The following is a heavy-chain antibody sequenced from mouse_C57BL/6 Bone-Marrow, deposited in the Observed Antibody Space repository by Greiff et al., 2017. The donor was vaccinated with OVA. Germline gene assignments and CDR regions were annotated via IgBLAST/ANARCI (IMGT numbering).Heavy chain of an antibody. CDR3: ARDGY. V-gene: IGHV5-6*01. CDR2: ISSGGSYT. CDR1: GFTFSSYG. J-gene: IGHJ4*01. Sequence: EVQGVESGGDLVKPGGSLKLSCAASGFTFSSYGLSWVRQTPDKRLEWVATISSGGSYTYYPDSVKGRFTISRDKAKNTLYLQMSSLKSEDTAMYYCARDGYWGQGTSVTVAS.